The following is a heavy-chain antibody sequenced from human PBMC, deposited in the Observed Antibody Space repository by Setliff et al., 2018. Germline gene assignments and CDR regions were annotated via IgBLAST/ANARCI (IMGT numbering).Heavy chain of an antibody. V-gene: IGHV1-46*01. CDR1: GYTFSDYG. Sequence: ASVKVSCKASGYTFSDYGITWVRQAPGQGLEWMGIINPGGGSASVVDNFQDRVTMTRDTSTSTVYLDLSSLRSEDTAVYYCARGGKAADARKGLFENWGQGTLVTVSS. CDR3: ARGGKAADARKGLFEN. D-gene: IGHD6-13*01. CDR2: INPGGGSA. J-gene: IGHJ4*02.